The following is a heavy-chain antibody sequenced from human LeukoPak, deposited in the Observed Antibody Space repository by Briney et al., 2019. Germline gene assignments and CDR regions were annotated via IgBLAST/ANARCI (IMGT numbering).Heavy chain of an antibody. CDR2: IGGSGGRT. CDR3: ARDPGSSAFDL. Sequence: GGSLRLSCAVSGITLSNYGMSWVRQAPGKGLEWVAGIGGSGGRTNYADSVKGRFTISRDNPKNTLYLQMNSLRAEDTAVFYCARDPGSSAFDLWGQGSLVTVST. J-gene: IGHJ4*02. CDR1: GITLSNYG. V-gene: IGHV3-23*01. D-gene: IGHD1-14*01.